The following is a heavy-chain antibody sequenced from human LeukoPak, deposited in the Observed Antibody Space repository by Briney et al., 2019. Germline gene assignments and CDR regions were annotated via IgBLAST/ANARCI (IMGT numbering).Heavy chain of an antibody. CDR1: GLTFSSYT. Sequence: GGSLRLSCAASGLTFSSYTMNWVRQAPGKGLEWVSSISSSSTYIYYADSLKGRFTISRDNAKDSLSLQLNSLRAEDTAVYYCARSGILTGFDYWGQGTLVTVSS. J-gene: IGHJ4*02. D-gene: IGHD3-9*01. V-gene: IGHV3-21*01. CDR3: ARSGILTGFDY. CDR2: ISSSSTYI.